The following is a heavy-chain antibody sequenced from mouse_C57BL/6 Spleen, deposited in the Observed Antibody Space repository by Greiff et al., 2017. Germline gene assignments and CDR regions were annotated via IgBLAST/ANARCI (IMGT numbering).Heavy chain of an antibody. CDR1: GYTFTSYW. D-gene: IGHD1-1*01. CDR3: ARYGSGYYYAMDY. V-gene: IGHV1-55*01. J-gene: IGHJ4*01. CDR2: IYPGSGST. Sequence: VQLQQSGAELVKPGASVKMSCKASGYTFTSYWITWVKQRPGQGLEWIGDIYPGSGSTNYNEKFKSKATLTVDTSSSTAYMQLSSLTSEDSAVYDCARYGSGYYYAMDYWGQGTSVTVSS.